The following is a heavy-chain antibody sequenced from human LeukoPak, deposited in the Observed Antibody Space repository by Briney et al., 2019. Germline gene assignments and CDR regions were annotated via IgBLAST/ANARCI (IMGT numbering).Heavy chain of an antibody. D-gene: IGHD6-19*01. Sequence: SETLSLTCAVYGGSFSGYYWSWIRQPPGKGLEWIEEINHSGSTNYNPSLKSRVTISVDTSKNQFSLKLSSVTAADTAVYYCARVEEQWLVQVYWGQGTLVTVSS. CDR3: ARVEEQWLVQVY. CDR2: INHSGST. CDR1: GGSFSGYY. V-gene: IGHV4-34*01. J-gene: IGHJ4*02.